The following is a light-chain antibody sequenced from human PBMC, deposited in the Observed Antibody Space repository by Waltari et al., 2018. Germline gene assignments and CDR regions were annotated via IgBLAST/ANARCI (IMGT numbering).Light chain of an antibody. V-gene: IGLV1-36*01. J-gene: IGLJ3*02. CDR1: TSHLANNA. CDR2: YDS. CDR3: AAWDDSLRGWV. Sequence: QSVLTHPPSVSGAPGQRVPIPCSGSTSHLANNAVNWYQQLPGEAPKLLIYYDSLLPSGVSDRFSASKSATSASLAISGLQSEDEGAYYCAAWDDSLRGWVFGGGTKVTVL.